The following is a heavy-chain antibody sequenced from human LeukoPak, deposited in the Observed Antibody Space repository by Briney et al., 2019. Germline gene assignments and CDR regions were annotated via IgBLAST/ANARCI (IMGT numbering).Heavy chain of an antibody. J-gene: IGHJ4*02. CDR2: ISAYNGNT. V-gene: IGHV1-18*01. D-gene: IGHD6-19*01. Sequence: ASVKVSCKASGYTFSSYGISWVRQAPGQGLEWMGWISAYNGNTNYAQKLQGRVTMTTDTSTSTAYMELRSLRSDDTAVYYCARDSDSGWPLDYWGQGTLVTVSS. CDR1: GYTFSSYG. CDR3: ARDSDSGWPLDY.